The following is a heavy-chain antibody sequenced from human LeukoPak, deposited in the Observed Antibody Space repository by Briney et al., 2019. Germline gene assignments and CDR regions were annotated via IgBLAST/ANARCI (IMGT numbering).Heavy chain of an antibody. D-gene: IGHD6-19*01. Sequence: GGSLRLSCAASGFTVSSNYMSWVRQAPGKGLEWVSVIYSGGKTFYADSVKGRFTISRDNSKNTLYLQMNSLRAEDTAVYYCARDSSGWYSYFQHWGQGTLVTVSS. CDR1: GFTVSSNY. CDR2: IYSGGKT. CDR3: ARDSSGWYSYFQH. J-gene: IGHJ1*01. V-gene: IGHV3-53*05.